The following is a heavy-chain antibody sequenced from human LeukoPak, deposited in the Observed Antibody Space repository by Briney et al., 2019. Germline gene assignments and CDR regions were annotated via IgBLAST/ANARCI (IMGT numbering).Heavy chain of an antibody. J-gene: IGHJ5*02. CDR1: GDSINNTQYY. Sequence: SETLSLTCTVSGDSINNTQYYWAWLRQPPGKTLEYLASVYYSGSTYFNPALKSRVTLSVDRSKNQFSLRLSSVTAADTAIYFCARNLVHCTTTRCPTMQWFDPWGQGTVVTVSP. D-gene: IGHD2-8*01. CDR2: VYYSGST. CDR3: ARNLVHCTTTRCPTMQWFDP. V-gene: IGHV4-39*07.